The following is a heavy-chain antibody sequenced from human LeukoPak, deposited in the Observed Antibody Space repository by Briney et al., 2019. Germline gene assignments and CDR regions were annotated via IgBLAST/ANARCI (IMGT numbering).Heavy chain of an antibody. CDR2: ISSSSSTI. V-gene: IGHV3-48*01. CDR3: ARVAAAGPVGYFQH. CDR1: GFTLSSYS. J-gene: IGHJ1*01. D-gene: IGHD6-13*01. Sequence: GRSLRPACAASGFTLSSYSMNWVRQAPGKWLEWVSSISSSSSTIYYADSVKGRFTISRDNAKNSLYLQMNSLRAEDTDVYYCARVAAAGPVGYFQHWGQGTLVTVSS.